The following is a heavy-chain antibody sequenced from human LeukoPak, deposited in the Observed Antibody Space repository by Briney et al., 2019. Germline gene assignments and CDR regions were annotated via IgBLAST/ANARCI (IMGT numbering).Heavy chain of an antibody. CDR2: IYYSGST. V-gene: IGHV4-39*01. CDR3: ARHRTPDYYYGMDV. Sequence: SGTLSLTCTVSGGSISSSSYYWGWIRQPPGKGLEWIGSIYYSGSTYYNPSLKSRVTISVDTSKNQFSLKLSSVTAADTAVYYCARHRTPDYYYGMDVWGQGTTVTVSS. J-gene: IGHJ6*02. CDR1: GGSISSSSYY.